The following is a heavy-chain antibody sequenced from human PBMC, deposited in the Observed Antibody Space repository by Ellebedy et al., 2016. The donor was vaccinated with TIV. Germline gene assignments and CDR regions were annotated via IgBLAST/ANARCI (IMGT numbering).Heavy chain of an antibody. Sequence: AASVKVSCKASGYTFTNYFMHWVRQAPGQGLEWIGLINPTSGSTTYAQKFQGRVTMTTDTPTSTAYMEMRSLRSDDTAQFYCTRDWPYYDSGTVKGWFDAWGQGTLATVSS. V-gene: IGHV1-46*01. CDR2: INPTSGST. D-gene: IGHD3-16*01. CDR1: GYTFTNYF. CDR3: TRDWPYYDSGTVKGWFDA. J-gene: IGHJ5*02.